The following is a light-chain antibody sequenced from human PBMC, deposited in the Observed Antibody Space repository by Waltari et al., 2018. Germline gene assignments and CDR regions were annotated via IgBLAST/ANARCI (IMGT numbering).Light chain of an antibody. CDR1: SSDVGGYNY. CDR2: EVS. CDR3: SSYAGSNNWV. V-gene: IGLV2-8*01. Sequence: QSALTQPPSASGSPGQSVTISCTGTSSDVGGYNYVSWYQQHPGKAPKLMIYEVSKRPSGVPDRFSGSKSGDTASLTVSGLQAEDEADYYCSSYAGSNNWVIGGGTKLTGL. J-gene: IGLJ3*02.